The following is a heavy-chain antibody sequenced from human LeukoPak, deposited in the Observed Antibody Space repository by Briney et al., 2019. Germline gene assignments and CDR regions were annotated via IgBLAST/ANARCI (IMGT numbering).Heavy chain of an antibody. CDR2: IYTSGST. Sequence: PSETLSLTCTVSGGSISSSSYYWSWIRQPAGKGLEWIGRIYTSGSTNYNPSLKSRVTMSVDTSKNQFSLKLSSVTAADTAVYYCARESGGESNEYYFDYWGQGTLVTVSS. D-gene: IGHD3-10*01. J-gene: IGHJ4*02. CDR1: GGSISSSSYY. CDR3: ARESGGESNEYYFDY. V-gene: IGHV4-61*02.